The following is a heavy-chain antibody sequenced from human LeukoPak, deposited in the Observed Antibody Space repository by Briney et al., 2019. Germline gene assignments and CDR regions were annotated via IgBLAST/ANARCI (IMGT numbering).Heavy chain of an antibody. CDR2: IYSGTNT. D-gene: IGHD6-25*01. V-gene: IGHV3-53*01. CDR1: GFTVSSNY. Sequence: PGGSLRLSCAVSGFTVSSNYMSWVRQAPGKGLEWVSVIYSGTNTYYADSVKGRFIISRDNPKNMLYLQMNSLRAEDTAVYYCARVASGTLDYWGQGTLVTVSP. J-gene: IGHJ4*02. CDR3: ARVASGTLDY.